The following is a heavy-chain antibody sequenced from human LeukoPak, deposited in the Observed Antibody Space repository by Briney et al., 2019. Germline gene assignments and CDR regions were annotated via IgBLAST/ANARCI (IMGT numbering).Heavy chain of an antibody. Sequence: GGSLRLSCAASGFTFSSYGMHWVRQAPGKGLEWVAVISYDGSNKYYADSVKGRFTISRDNSKNTLYLQMNSLRAEDTAVYYCAKFENGMDVWGQGTTVTVSS. CDR3: AKFENGMDV. CDR1: GFTFSSYG. D-gene: IGHD3-16*01. CDR2: ISYDGSNK. V-gene: IGHV3-30*18. J-gene: IGHJ6*02.